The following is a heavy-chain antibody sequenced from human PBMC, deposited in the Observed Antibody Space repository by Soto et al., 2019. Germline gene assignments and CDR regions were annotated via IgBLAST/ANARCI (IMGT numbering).Heavy chain of an antibody. J-gene: IGHJ4*02. CDR3: ARGGDYGGNRGFDY. CDR1: GGTFSSYA. CDR2: IIPIFGTA. Sequence: QVQLVQSGAEVKKPGSSVKVSCKASGGTFSSYAISWVRQAPGQGLEWMGGIIPIFGTANYAQKFQGRVTITADESTSTAYMGLSSLRSGDTAVYYCARGGDYGGNRGFDYWGQGTLVTVSS. D-gene: IGHD4-17*01. V-gene: IGHV1-69*12.